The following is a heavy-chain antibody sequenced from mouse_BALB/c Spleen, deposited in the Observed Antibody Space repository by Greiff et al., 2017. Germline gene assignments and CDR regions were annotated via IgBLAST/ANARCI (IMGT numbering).Heavy chain of an antibody. CDR1: GYAFTNYL. V-gene: IGHV1-54*01. CDR2: INPGSGGT. Sequence: VQLQQSGAELVRPGTSVKVSCKASGYAFTNYLIEWVKQRPGQGLEWIGVINPGSGGTNYNEKFKGKATLTADTSSSTAYMQLSSLTSEDSAIYYCAREFITTVVATPYWYFDVWGAGTTVTVSS. J-gene: IGHJ1*01. D-gene: IGHD1-1*01. CDR3: AREFITTVVATPYWYFDV.